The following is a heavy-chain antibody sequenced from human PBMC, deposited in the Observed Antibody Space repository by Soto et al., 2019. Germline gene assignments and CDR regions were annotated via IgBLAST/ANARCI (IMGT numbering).Heavy chain of an antibody. V-gene: IGHV1-69*08. CDR2: IIPILGIA. CDR1: GGTFSSYT. Sequence: QVQLVQSGAEVKKPGSSVKVSCKASGGTFSSYTISWVRQAPGQGLEWMGRIIPILGIANYAQKFQGRVTITADKSTSTAYMELSSLRSDDTAVYYCARDTGYYDSSGYPYWGQGTLVTVSS. CDR3: ARDTGYYDSSGYPY. D-gene: IGHD3-22*01. J-gene: IGHJ4*02.